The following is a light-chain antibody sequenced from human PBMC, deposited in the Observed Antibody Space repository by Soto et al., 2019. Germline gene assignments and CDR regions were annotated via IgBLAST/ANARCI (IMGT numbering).Light chain of an antibody. CDR2: DAT. CDR1: QSVRNN. CDR3: QQYNNWPPYT. J-gene: IGKJ2*01. V-gene: IGKV3-15*01. Sequence: EVVMTQSPATLSVSPGERATLSCKASQSVRNNLVWYLQKPGQAPRPIIYDATTRATGIPVRFSGSGSGTEFTLTISSLQSEDFAVYYCQQYNNWPPYTFGQGTKVDIK.